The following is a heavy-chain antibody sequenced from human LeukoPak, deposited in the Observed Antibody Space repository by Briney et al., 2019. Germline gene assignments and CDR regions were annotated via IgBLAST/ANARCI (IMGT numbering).Heavy chain of an antibody. Sequence: KASETLSLTCTVSGGSISSYYWSWIRQPPGKGLEWIGYIYYSGSTNYNPSLKSRVTISVDTSKNQFSLKLSSVTAADTAVYYCARVGSPGAFDYWGQGTLVTVSS. V-gene: IGHV4-59*01. CDR3: ARVGSPGAFDY. CDR1: GGSISSYY. D-gene: IGHD1-26*01. J-gene: IGHJ4*02. CDR2: IYYSGST.